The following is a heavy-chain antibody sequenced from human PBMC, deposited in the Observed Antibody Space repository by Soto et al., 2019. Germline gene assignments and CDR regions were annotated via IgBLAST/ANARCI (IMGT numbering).Heavy chain of an antibody. Sequence: QVQLVQSGAEVKKPGSSVKVSCKASGGTFSSYAISWVRQAPGQGLEWMGGIIPIFGTANYAQKFQGRVTITADESTSTAYMVLSSLRSEDTAGYYCARRYCSRGSCYRGGYNWFDPCVQGTLVTVSS. J-gene: IGHJ5*02. D-gene: IGHD2-15*01. CDR2: IIPIFGTA. CDR1: GGTFSSYA. V-gene: IGHV1-69*01. CDR3: ARRYCSRGSCYRGGYNWFDP.